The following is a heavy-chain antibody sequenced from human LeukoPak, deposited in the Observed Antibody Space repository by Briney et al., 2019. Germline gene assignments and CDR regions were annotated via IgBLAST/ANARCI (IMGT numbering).Heavy chain of an antibody. CDR1: GYTFTSYD. V-gene: IGHV1-8*01. Sequence: ASVKVSCKASGYTFTSYDSNWVRQGTGQGLVCMGWMKPNSGNTGYAQKFQGRVTMTRNTSISTAYMELSSLRSEDTAVYYCASPIMTTATGAFDIWGQGTMVTVSS. CDR2: MKPNSGNT. CDR3: ASPIMTTATGAFDI. D-gene: IGHD4-17*01. J-gene: IGHJ3*02.